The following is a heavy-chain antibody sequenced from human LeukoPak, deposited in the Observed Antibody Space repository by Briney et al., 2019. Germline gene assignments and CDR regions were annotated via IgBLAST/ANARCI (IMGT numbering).Heavy chain of an antibody. CDR3: AREPSWYGSSSDAFDI. CDR2: INTNTGNP. Sequence: ASVKVSCKASGYTFTSYAMNWVRQAPGQGLEWMGWINTNTGNPTYAQGFTGRFVFSLDTSVSTAYLQISSLKAEDTAVYYCAREPSWYGSSSDAFDIWGQGTMVTVSS. D-gene: IGHD6-13*01. V-gene: IGHV7-4-1*02. J-gene: IGHJ3*02. CDR1: GYTFTSYA.